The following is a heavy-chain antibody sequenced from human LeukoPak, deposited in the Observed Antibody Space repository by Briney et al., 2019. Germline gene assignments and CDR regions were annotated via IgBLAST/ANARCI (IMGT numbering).Heavy chain of an antibody. CDR1: GFTFTSYA. D-gene: IGHD2-2*01. CDR2: ISGSGGST. V-gene: IGHV3-23*01. J-gene: IGHJ6*02. CDR3: AKGVIVSATTGDGMDV. Sequence: GGSLRLSCAVSGFTFTSYAMSWVRQAPGKGLECVSGISGSGGSTYYADSVKGRLTISRDNSKKTVYMQMNSLRVEDTAVYYCAKGVIVSATTGDGMDVWGQGTTVIVSS.